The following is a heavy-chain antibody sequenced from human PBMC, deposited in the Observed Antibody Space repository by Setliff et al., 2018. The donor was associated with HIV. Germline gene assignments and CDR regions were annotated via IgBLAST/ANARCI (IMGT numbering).Heavy chain of an antibody. D-gene: IGHD3-9*01. CDR2: IIPIFGTA. V-gene: IGHV1-69*13. J-gene: IGHJ4*02. Sequence: SVKVSCKAPGGTFSNYAISWVRQAPGQGLEWMGGIIPIFGTAHYAQRFQGRVTITADESTNTAYMELSSLISEDTALYYCAKGPPLVISLPDFWGQGTLVTVS. CDR1: GGTFSNYA. CDR3: AKGPPLVISLPDF.